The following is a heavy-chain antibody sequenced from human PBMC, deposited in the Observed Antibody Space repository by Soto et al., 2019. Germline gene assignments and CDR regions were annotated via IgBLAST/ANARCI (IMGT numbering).Heavy chain of an antibody. CDR1: GYTFISFY. J-gene: IGHJ4*02. CDR3: ARLATATPPYYFDY. CDR2: INPNGGST. V-gene: IGHV1-46*01. Sequence: ASVKVSCKASGYTFISFYVHWVRQAPGQGLEWMGIINPNGGSTAYAQKFQGRVTMTRDTSTSTVYMELSSLRSEDTAVYYCARLATATPPYYFDYWGQGTLVTVSS.